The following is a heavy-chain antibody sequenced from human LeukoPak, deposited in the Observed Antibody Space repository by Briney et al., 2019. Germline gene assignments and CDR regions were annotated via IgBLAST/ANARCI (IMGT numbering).Heavy chain of an antibody. CDR1: GFTFSSYS. V-gene: IGHV3-21*01. CDR3: ARDARLAVAEYPY. Sequence: GGSLRLSCAASGFTFSSYSMNWVRQAPGKGLEWVSSISSSSYIYYADSVKGRFTISRDNAKNSLYLQMNSLRAADTAVYYCARDARLAVAEYPYWGQGTLVTVSS. CDR2: ISSSSYI. J-gene: IGHJ4*02. D-gene: IGHD6-19*01.